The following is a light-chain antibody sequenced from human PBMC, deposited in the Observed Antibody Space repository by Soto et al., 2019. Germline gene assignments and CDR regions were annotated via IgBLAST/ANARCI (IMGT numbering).Light chain of an antibody. CDR1: QCVLYSSNNKNY. Sequence: DIVMTQSPDSLGVSLGERATINCKSSQCVLYSSNNKNYLAWCQQKPGQPPKALIYWASTRESGVPDQFSGSGSVTDFSLTISSLQAEDVAVYYGQQYYTTPWTFGQGTKVDIK. CDR3: QQYYTTPWT. V-gene: IGKV4-1*01. J-gene: IGKJ1*01. CDR2: WAS.